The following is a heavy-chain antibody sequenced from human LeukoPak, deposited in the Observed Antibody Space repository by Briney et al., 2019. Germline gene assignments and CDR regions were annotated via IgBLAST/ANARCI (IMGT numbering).Heavy chain of an antibody. D-gene: IGHD2-15*01. CDR2: IYYSGST. V-gene: IGHV4-38-2*02. CDR3: AREGYCSGGSCPTTVAPDPPDY. Sequence: PSETLSLTCTVSGFSITNVYYWGWIRQPPGKGLEWIGSIYYSGSTYYNPSLKSRVTISVDTSKNQFSLKLSSVTAADTAVYYCAREGYCSGGSCPTTVAPDPPDYWGQGTLVTVSS. CDR1: GFSITNVYY. J-gene: IGHJ4*02.